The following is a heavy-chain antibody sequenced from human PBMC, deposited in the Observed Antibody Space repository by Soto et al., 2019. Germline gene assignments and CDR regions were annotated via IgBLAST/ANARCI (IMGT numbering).Heavy chain of an antibody. CDR2: IHPGDSYS. CDR1: GYIFNNNW. CDR3: ARRDSSGFPDY. D-gene: IGHD3-22*01. V-gene: IGHV5-51*01. Sequence: PGESLKISCKGSGYIFNNNWIGWVRQMPGKGLEWMWIIHPGDSYSRYSPSFQGQVTMSVDKSINTAYLQCSSLKASDTAMYYCARRDSSGFPDYWGQGTLVTVSS. J-gene: IGHJ4*02.